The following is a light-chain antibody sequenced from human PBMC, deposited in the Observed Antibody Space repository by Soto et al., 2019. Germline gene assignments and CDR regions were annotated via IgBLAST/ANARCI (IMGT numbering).Light chain of an antibody. Sequence: EIVLAQSPATLSLSPGERATLSCRASQSVSISLAWYQQKPGQAPRLLIYDASKRATGIPARFSGSGSGTDFTLTISSLEPEDFAVYYCQQRSNWPITFGQGTRLEIK. V-gene: IGKV3-11*01. CDR3: QQRSNWPIT. CDR1: QSVSIS. J-gene: IGKJ5*01. CDR2: DAS.